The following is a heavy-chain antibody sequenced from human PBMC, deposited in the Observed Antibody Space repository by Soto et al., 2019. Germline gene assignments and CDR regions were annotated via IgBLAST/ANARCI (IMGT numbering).Heavy chain of an antibody. J-gene: IGHJ6*02. D-gene: IGHD1-26*01. V-gene: IGHV3-23*01. CDR3: AKRIKSGNYYVGNATAV. CDR2: ISGSGAVT. Sequence: EVQLLESGGTLVQVGGSLRLSCVASGFSFSNYAVTWVRQAPGKGLEWVSAISGSGAVTYYADSVKGRFTISRDNSKNKVHLQVNSLRVEDTAGYQCAKRIKSGNYYVGNATAVWGQGTTVIVS. CDR1: GFSFSNYA.